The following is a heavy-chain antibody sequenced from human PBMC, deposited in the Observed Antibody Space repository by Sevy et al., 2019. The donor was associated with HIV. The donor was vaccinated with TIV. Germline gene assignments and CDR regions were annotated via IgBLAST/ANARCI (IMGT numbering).Heavy chain of an antibody. D-gene: IGHD6-6*01. V-gene: IGHV4-39*01. CDR2: VCYTGIS. CDR3: ARRRSGSSSGRWFDP. Sequence: SETLSLTCTVSGDSISSSSYYWGWIRQPPGKGLEWIGSVCYTGISFYTPSLKSRVTISVDTSKNQFSLKLTSVTAADTAVYYCARRRSGSSSGRWFDPWGQGALVTVSS. CDR1: GDSISSSSYY. J-gene: IGHJ5*02.